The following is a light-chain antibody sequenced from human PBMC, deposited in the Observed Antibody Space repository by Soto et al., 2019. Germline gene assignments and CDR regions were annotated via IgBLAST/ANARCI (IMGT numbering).Light chain of an antibody. CDR1: SSNIGSNT. CDR3: AAWDDSLNGRV. CDR2: SNN. Sequence: QSVLTQPPSASGTPGQRVTISCSGSSSNIGSNTVNWYQQLPGTAPKLLIYSNNQRPSGVPDRFSGSKSGTSASLAISGLQSEDEADYYCAAWDDSLNGRVLXTGTKVTVL. V-gene: IGLV1-44*01. J-gene: IGLJ1*01.